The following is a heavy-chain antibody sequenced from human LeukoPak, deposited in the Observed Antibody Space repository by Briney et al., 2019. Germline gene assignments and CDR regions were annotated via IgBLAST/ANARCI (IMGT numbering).Heavy chain of an antibody. J-gene: IGHJ4*02. CDR1: GFSLSAHP. CDR3: AKGPS. V-gene: IGHV3-23*01. CDR2: ISGSGQTT. Sequence: GGSLRLSCTASGFSLSAHPMSWVRQGPGKSLEWVSVISGSGQTTYYADSVKGRFTISRDNSKNTLFLQMNSLRAEDTAIYYCAKGPSWGQGILVTVSS.